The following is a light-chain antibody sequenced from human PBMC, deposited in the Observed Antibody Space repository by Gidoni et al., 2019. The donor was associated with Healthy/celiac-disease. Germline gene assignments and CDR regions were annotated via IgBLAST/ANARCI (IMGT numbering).Light chain of an antibody. CDR2: GAS. CDR1: QSVCSSY. CDR3: QQYGSSPRT. J-gene: IGKJ1*01. Sequence: EIVLTQSPGTLSLSPGERATLSCRASQSVCSSYLVWYQQKPGQAPRLLIYGASSRATGIPDRFSGSGSGTDFTLTISRLEPEDFAVYYCQQYGSSPRTFGQGTKVEIK. V-gene: IGKV3-20*01.